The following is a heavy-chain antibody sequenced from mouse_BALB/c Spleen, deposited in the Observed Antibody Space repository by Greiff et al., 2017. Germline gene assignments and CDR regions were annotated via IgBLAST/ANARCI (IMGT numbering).Heavy chain of an antibody. CDR1: GFTFSSYT. V-gene: IGHV5-12-2*01. D-gene: IGHD2-14*01. Sequence: EVQLVESGGGLVQPGGSLKLSCAASGFTFSSYTMSWVRQTPEKRLEWVAYISNGGGSTYYPDTVKGRFTISRDNAKNTLYLQMSSLKSEDTAMYYCTRDGVRRDLYAMDYWGQGTSVTVSS. J-gene: IGHJ4*01. CDR3: TRDGVRRDLYAMDY. CDR2: ISNGGGST.